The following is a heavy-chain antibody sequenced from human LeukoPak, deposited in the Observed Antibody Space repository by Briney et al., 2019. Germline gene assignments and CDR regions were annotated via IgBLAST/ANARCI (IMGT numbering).Heavy chain of an antibody. CDR1: NGSISSGGYS. Sequence: SQTLSLTCAVSNGSISSGGYSWSWIRQPLGKGLEWIGYIYHSGTTYYNPSLKSRVTISVDKSKNQFSLKLNSVTAADTAVYYCASGGGDIVVVVAAIQNWGQGTLVTVSS. J-gene: IGHJ4*02. CDR2: IYHSGTT. V-gene: IGHV4-30-2*01. D-gene: IGHD2-15*01. CDR3: ASGGGDIVVVVAAIQN.